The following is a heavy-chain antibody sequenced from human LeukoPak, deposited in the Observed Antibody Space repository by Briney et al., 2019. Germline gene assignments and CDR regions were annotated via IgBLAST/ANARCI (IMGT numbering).Heavy chain of an antibody. J-gene: IGHJ4*02. CDR1: GFTFRSYS. D-gene: IGHD3-10*01. CDR2: ISSSSSYI. V-gene: IGHV3-21*01. Sequence: GGSLRLSCAASGFTFRSYSMNWVRQAPGKGLEWVSSISSSSSYIYYADSVKGRFTISRDNSKNTLYLQMNSLRAEDTAVYYCARPRSGSYSGYFDYWGQGTLVTVSS. CDR3: ARPRSGSYSGYFDY.